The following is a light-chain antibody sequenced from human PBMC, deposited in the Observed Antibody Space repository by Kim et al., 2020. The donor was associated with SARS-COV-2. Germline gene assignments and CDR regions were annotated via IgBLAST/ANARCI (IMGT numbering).Light chain of an antibody. CDR3: QQYDDYSMYT. J-gene: IGKJ2*01. V-gene: IGKV1-5*03. Sequence: DIQMTQSPSTLSASVGDRVTITCRASQTISTSLAWYQQKPGKAPKLLIYKASTLESGVPSRFSGGGSGREFTLTISGLQPDDFATYYCQQYDDYSMYTFGQGTKLEI. CDR2: KAS. CDR1: QTISTS.